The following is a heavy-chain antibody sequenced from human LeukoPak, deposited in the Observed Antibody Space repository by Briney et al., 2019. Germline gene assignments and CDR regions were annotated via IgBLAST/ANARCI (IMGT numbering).Heavy chain of an antibody. CDR3: ARDVYGSGSYFWFDH. D-gene: IGHD3-10*01. V-gene: IGHV1-2*02. J-gene: IGHJ5*02. Sequence: ASVKVSCKASGYTFTGYYMHWVRQAPGQGLEWMGWINPNSGGTNYAQKFQGRVTMTRDTSISTAYMELSRLRSDDTAVYYCARDVYGSGSYFWFDHWGQGTLVTVSS. CDR1: GYTFTGYY. CDR2: INPNSGGT.